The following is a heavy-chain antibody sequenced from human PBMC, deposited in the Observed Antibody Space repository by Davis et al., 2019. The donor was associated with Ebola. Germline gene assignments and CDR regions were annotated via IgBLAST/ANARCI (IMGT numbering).Heavy chain of an antibody. Sequence: AASVKVSCKASGYFFTGFYMHWVRQAPGQGLEWMGRINPNNGVANYAQKFQGRVTMTRDTSISTAYMELSRLRSDDTAVYYCARGLALESITMIVVPFDYWGQGTLVTVSS. J-gene: IGHJ4*02. V-gene: IGHV1-2*06. CDR2: INPNNGVA. CDR1: GYFFTGFY. D-gene: IGHD3-22*01. CDR3: ARGLALESITMIVVPFDY.